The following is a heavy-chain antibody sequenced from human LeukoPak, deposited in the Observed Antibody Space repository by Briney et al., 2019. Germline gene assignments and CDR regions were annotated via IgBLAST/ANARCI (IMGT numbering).Heavy chain of an antibody. CDR1: GGSMSSTDYN. CDR3: ARLTHSYYSDTSGYYPYYYMDV. J-gene: IGHJ6*03. CDR2: ISYSGST. D-gene: IGHD3-22*01. Sequence: SETLSLTCTVSGGSMSSTDYNWGWIRQSPGKGLEWIGRISYSGSTYYNPSLKSRVTISVDTSKNHFSLRLSSVTAADTAVYYCARLTHSYYSDTSGYYPYYYMDVWGKGTTVTVSS. V-gene: IGHV4-39*02.